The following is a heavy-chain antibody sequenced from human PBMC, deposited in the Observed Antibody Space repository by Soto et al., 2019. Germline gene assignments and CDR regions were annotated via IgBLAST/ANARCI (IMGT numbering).Heavy chain of an antibody. Sequence: EVRLLESGGGLVKPGGSLRLSCATSGLTFSNYAMSWVRQAPGGGVGWVSSMSGSRSNTFYADSVRGRFTISRDRSKNTLYLQMSSLRAEDTALYYCAKNQERELPRVIDFWGQGTLVTVSS. V-gene: IGHV3-23*01. J-gene: IGHJ4*02. D-gene: IGHD1-7*01. CDR3: AKNQERELPRVIDF. CDR2: MSGSRSNT. CDR1: GLTFSNYA.